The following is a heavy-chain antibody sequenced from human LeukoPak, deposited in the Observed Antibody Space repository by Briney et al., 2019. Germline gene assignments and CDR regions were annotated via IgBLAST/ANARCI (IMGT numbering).Heavy chain of an antibody. CDR3: ARGGRSSWYEAGDAFDI. J-gene: IGHJ3*02. D-gene: IGHD6-13*01. CDR1: GYTFTGYY. CDR2: INPNSGGT. V-gene: IGHV1-2*06. Sequence: ASVKVSCKASGYTFTGYYMHWVRQAPGQGLEWMGRINPNSGGTNYAQKFQGRVTMTRDTSISTAYMELSRLRSHDTAVYYCARGGRSSWYEAGDAFDIWGQGTMVTVSS.